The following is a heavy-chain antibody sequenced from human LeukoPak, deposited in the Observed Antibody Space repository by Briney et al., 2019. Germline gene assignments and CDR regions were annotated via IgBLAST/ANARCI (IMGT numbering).Heavy chain of an antibody. Sequence: GGSLRLSCAASGFTVSTNYMSWVRQAPGKGLEWVSVIYSGGRTYYADSAKGRFTISRDNSKNTLYLQMNSLRAEDTAVYYCARGSNSGYYLSYWGQGTLVTVSS. CDR2: IYSGGRT. J-gene: IGHJ4*02. V-gene: IGHV3-66*01. D-gene: IGHD3-22*01. CDR3: ARGSNSGYYLSY. CDR1: GFTVSTNY.